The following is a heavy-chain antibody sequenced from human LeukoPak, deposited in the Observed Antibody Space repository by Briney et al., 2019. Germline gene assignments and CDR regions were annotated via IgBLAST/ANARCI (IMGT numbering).Heavy chain of an antibody. D-gene: IGHD4-17*01. CDR3: ARAKRESRGDSLIFDY. J-gene: IGHJ4*02. CDR1: GYTFTGYY. Sequence: GASVKVSFKASGYTFTGYYIHWVRQAPAQGLEWMGIINPSGGSTSYAQKFKGRVTMTRDMSTSTVYMELSSLRSEDTAVYYCARAKRESRGDSLIFDYWGQGTLVTVSS. V-gene: IGHV1-46*01. CDR2: INPSGGST.